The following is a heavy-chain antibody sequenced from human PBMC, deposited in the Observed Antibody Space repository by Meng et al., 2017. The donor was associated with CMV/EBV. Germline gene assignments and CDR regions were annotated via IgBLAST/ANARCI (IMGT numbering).Heavy chain of an antibody. D-gene: IGHD5-18*01. Sequence: QVQRVQSGAEVKKPGSSVKVSCKASGGTFSSYAISCVRQDPGQGLEWMGGIIPIFGTANYAQKSQSRVTITADESTTTAYMELSSLRSEDTAVYYFASGGYSYGFFWCDPWGQGTLVTVSS. CDR1: GGTFSSYA. J-gene: IGHJ5*02. V-gene: IGHV1-69*01. CDR3: ASGGYSYGFFWCDP. CDR2: IIPIFGTA.